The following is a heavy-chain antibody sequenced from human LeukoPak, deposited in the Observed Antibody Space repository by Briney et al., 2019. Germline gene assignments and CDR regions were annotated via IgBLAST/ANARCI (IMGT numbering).Heavy chain of an antibody. CDR2: IIPIFGTA. D-gene: IGHD4-23*01. CDR3: ARRIEGGNRRNAFDI. CDR1: GGTFSSYA. J-gene: IGHJ3*02. Sequence: EASVKVSCKASGGTFSSYAISWVRQAPGQGLEWMGGIIPIFGTANYAQKFQGRVTITTDESTSTAYMELSSLRSEDTAVYYCARRIEGGNRRNAFDIWGQGTMVTVSS. V-gene: IGHV1-69*05.